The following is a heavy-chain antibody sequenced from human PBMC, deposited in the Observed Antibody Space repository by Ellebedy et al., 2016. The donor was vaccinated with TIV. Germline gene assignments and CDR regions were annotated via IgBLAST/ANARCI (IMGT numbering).Heavy chain of an antibody. J-gene: IGHJ6*02. CDR3: ARAADYGSGNYGMDV. CDR1: GGTFSSYA. Sequence: SVKVSXXASGGTFSSYAISWVRQAPGQGLEWMGGIIPIFGTANYAQKFQGRVTITADESTSTAYMELSSLRSEDTAVYYCARAADYGSGNYGMDVWGQGTTVTVSS. CDR2: IIPIFGTA. D-gene: IGHD3-10*01. V-gene: IGHV1-69*13.